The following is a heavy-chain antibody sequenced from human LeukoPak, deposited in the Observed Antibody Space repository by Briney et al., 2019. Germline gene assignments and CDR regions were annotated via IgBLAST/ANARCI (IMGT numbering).Heavy chain of an antibody. Sequence: ASETLSLTGTVAGGSSSSSSYDWGWIRQPPGKGLEWIGSIYYSGSTYYNPSRKSRVTTSLHTSTNQFSPKLSSVTAADTAVHYRARQGNQPIQLWPPFSHYWGQGTLLTVPS. J-gene: IGHJ4*02. CDR3: ARQGNQPIQLWPPFSHY. V-gene: IGHV4-39*01. CDR1: GGSSSSSSYD. D-gene: IGHD5-18*01. CDR2: IYYSGST.